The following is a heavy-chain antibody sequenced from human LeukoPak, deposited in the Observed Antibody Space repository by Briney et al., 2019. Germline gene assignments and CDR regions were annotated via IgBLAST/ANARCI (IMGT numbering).Heavy chain of an antibody. V-gene: IGHV1-69*05. CDR1: GGTFSSYA. J-gene: IGHJ4*02. CDR2: IVPIFGTT. D-gene: IGHD3-10*01. CDR3: ARSYGSGSFLDY. Sequence: SVEVSCKASGGTFSSYAITWVRQAPGQGLEWMGRIVPIFGTTHYAQNLQGRATITTDESTGTAYMELSGLRSEDTAVHFCARSYGSGSFLDYWGQGTLVTVSS.